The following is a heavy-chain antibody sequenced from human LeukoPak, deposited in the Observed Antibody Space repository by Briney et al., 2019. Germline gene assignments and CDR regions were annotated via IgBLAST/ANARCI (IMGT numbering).Heavy chain of an antibody. CDR3: ARDHPEIGIDY. V-gene: IGHV3-74*01. J-gene: IGHJ4*02. Sequence: GGSLRLSCAVSGFPFSSYWMHWVRQAPGKGLVWVSHITSDGSSTSYADSVKGRFTISRDNAKNTLHLQMNSLRAEDTAVYYCARDHPEIGIDYWGQGTLVTVSS. D-gene: IGHD5-24*01. CDR2: ITSDGSST. CDR1: GFPFSSYW.